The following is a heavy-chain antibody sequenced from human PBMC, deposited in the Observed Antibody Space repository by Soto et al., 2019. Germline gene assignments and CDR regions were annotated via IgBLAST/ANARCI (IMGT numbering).Heavy chain of an antibody. J-gene: IGHJ4*02. CDR3: ARQIRYKYGYFPRYIDY. V-gene: IGHV4-39*01. Sequence: SETLSLTCTVSGASINSTSYYWGWIRQPPGKGLEWIGSVYFSGNTYYNPSLQSRLTISVDTSKNQFSLKLSSVTAADSAVYFCARQIRYKYGYFPRYIDYSGQGALVTVYS. CDR2: VYFSGNT. CDR1: GASINSTSYY. D-gene: IGHD5-18*01.